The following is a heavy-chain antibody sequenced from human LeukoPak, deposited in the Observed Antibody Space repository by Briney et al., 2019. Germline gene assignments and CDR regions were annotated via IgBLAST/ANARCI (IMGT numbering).Heavy chain of an antibody. Sequence: GASVKVSCKASGYTFTDYYIHWVRQAPGQGLEWMGWINTNTGNPTYAQGFTGRFVFSLDTSVSTAYLQISSLKAEDTAVYYCARVGGRISYGYASSAYWGQGTLVTVSS. J-gene: IGHJ4*02. CDR1: GYTFTDYY. CDR2: INTNTGNP. V-gene: IGHV7-4-1*02. CDR3: ARVGGRISYGYASSAY. D-gene: IGHD5-18*01.